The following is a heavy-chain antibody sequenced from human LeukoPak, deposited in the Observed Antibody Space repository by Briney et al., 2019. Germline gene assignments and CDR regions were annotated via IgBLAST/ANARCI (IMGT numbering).Heavy chain of an antibody. Sequence: SETLSLTCTVSGGSISSYYWSWIRQPPGRGLEWIGNIYYSGSPNYSPSLKSRVAISVDTSKNQFSLNLSSMTAADTAVYYCARFRDSGGGCYFLDYWGQGTLVTVSS. D-gene: IGHD2-21*02. J-gene: IGHJ4*02. CDR1: GGSISSYY. V-gene: IGHV4-59*01. CDR3: ARFRDSGGGCYFLDY. CDR2: IYYSGSP.